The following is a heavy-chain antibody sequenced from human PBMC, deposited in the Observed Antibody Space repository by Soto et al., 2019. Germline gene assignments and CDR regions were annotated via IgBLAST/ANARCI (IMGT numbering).Heavy chain of an antibody. CDR3: ARERDTTGYILRY. J-gene: IGHJ4*02. CDR2: IYARGDT. CDR1: GFTVSNNY. D-gene: IGHD3-9*01. V-gene: IGHV3-53*01. Sequence: EVQLVESGGGLIQPGGSLRLSCAASGFTVSNNYMTWVRQAPGRGLEWISIIYARGDTYYADSVKGRFTISRDNSDNTLYLQMNGLRAEDTAMYYCARERDTTGYILRYWGQGTLVTVSS.